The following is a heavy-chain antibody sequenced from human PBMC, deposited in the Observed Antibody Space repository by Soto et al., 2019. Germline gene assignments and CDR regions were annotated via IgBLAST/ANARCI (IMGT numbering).Heavy chain of an antibody. V-gene: IGHV4-59*01. J-gene: IGHJ4*02. CDR3: AREGIDSSGWSNYFDY. Sequence: PSETLSLTCTVSGGSISSYYWSWIRQPPGKGLEWLGYIYYSGSTYYNPSLETRVTISLDTSKNQFSLRLSSVTAADTAVYYCAREGIDSSGWSNYFDYWGKGALVTVS. CDR2: IYYSGST. D-gene: IGHD6-19*01. CDR1: GGSISSYY.